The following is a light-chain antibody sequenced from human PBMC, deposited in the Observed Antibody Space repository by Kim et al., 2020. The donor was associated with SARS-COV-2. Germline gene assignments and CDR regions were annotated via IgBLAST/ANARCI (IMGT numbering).Light chain of an antibody. Sequence: VSPGESATRSCRASQSFISNLPWYQQKPGQAPRLLIYGASTRATGIPARFSGSGSGTEFTLTISSLQSEDFAVYYCQQYNNWPITFGQGTRLEIK. CDR1: QSFISN. V-gene: IGKV3-15*01. CDR2: GAS. J-gene: IGKJ5*01. CDR3: QQYNNWPIT.